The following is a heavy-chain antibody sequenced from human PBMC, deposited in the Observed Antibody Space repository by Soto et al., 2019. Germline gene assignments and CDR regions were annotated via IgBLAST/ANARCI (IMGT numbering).Heavy chain of an antibody. CDR2: INAGNGNT. V-gene: IGHV1-3*01. CDR3: ARAVMVTAILDY. Sequence: ASVKVSCKASGYTFTSYSMHWVRQAPGQRLEWMGWINAGNGNTKYSQKFQGRVTITRDTSASTAYMELSSLRSEDTAVYYCARAVMVTAILDYWGQGTLVTVSS. D-gene: IGHD2-21*02. J-gene: IGHJ4*02. CDR1: GYTFTSYS.